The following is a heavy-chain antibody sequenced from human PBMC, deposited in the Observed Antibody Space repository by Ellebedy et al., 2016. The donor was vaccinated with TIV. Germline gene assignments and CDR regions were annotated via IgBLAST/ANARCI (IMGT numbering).Heavy chain of an antibody. CDR3: ARTYYGSGRSFGS. Sequence: GESLKISCAASGLTFSSYSMNWVRQAPGKGLEWISYISSSSFTMYYADSVKGRFTISRDNAKNSLYLQMSNLRVEDTAVYYCARTYYGSGRSFGSWGQGALVTVSS. J-gene: IGHJ4*02. CDR1: GLTFSSYS. D-gene: IGHD3-10*01. CDR2: ISSSSFTM. V-gene: IGHV3-48*04.